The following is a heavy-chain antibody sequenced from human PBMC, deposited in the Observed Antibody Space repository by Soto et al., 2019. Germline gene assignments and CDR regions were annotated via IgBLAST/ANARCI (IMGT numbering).Heavy chain of an antibody. CDR3: GRSGGGYSSSWYVLDY. J-gene: IGHJ4*02. CDR2: IIPIFGTA. CDR1: GGTFSSYA. D-gene: IGHD6-13*01. Sequence: QVQLVQSGAEVKKPGSSVKVSCKASGGTFSSYAISWVRQAPGQGLEWMGGIIPIFGTANYAQKFQGRVKITADESTSKAYMEVRSLRSEDTALYYCGRSGGGYSSSWYVLDYWGQGTLVTVSS. V-gene: IGHV1-69*01.